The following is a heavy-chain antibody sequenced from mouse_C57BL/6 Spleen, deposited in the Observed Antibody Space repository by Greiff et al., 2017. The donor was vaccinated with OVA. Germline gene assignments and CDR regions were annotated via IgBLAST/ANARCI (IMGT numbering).Heavy chain of an antibody. CDR1: GYTFTDYE. V-gene: IGHV1-15*01. CDR2: IDPETGGT. Sequence: QVQLQQSGAELVRPGASVTLSCKASGYTFTDYEMHWVKQTPVHGLEWIGAIDPETGGTAYNQKFKGKAILTADKSSSTAYMELRSLTSEDSAVYYCTRELLRYFDDWGQGTTLTVSS. CDR3: TRELLRYFDD. D-gene: IGHD1-1*01. J-gene: IGHJ2*01.